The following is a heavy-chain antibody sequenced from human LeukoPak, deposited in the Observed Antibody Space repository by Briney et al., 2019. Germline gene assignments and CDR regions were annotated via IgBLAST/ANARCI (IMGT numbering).Heavy chain of an antibody. CDR1: GGSISSYY. V-gene: IGHV4-39*01. CDR2: IYYSGST. J-gene: IGHJ5*02. Sequence: SETLSLTCTVSGGSISSYYWGWIRQPPGKGLEWIGSIYYSGSTYYNPSLKSRVTISVDTSKNQFSLKLSSVTAADTAVYYCARPYCSGGSCSKNNWFDPWGQGTLVTVSS. CDR3: ARPYCSGGSCSKNNWFDP. D-gene: IGHD2-15*01.